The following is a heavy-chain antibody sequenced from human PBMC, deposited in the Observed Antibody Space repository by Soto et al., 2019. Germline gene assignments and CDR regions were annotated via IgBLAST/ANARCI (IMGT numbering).Heavy chain of an antibody. J-gene: IGHJ4*02. Sequence: SETLSLTCTVSGGTISGHYWTLIRQPPGKGLEWIGYIFYSGSTNYNPSLKGRVTISVDTSKNQFSLKLSSVTAADTAVYYCARVGSTGWSQDYWCPGNLVTVSS. CDR1: GGTISGHY. CDR3: ARVGSTGWSQDY. D-gene: IGHD6-19*01. V-gene: IGHV4-59*11. CDR2: IFYSGST.